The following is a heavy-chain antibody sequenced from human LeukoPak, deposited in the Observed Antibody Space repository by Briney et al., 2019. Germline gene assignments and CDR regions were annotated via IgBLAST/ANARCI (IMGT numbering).Heavy chain of an antibody. CDR1: GFTFSSYG. V-gene: IGHV3-66*01. CDR3: ARDPNVDAFDI. D-gene: IGHD4/OR15-4a*01. CDR2: IYSGGST. J-gene: IGHJ3*02. Sequence: GGSLRLSCAASGFTFSSYGMHWVRQAPGKGLEWVSVIYSGGSTYYADSVKGRFTISRDNSKNTLYLQMNSLRAEDTAVYYCARDPNVDAFDIWGQGTMVTVSS.